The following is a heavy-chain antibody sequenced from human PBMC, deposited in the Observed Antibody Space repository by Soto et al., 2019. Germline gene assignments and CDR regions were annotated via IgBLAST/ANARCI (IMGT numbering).Heavy chain of an antibody. D-gene: IGHD4-4*01. CDR3: AKYSETSSTPAA. CDR2: IANDAENYEA. V-gene: IGHV3-73*02. CDR1: GFTISATA. J-gene: IGHJ5*02. Sequence: EVQLVESGGGLVQPGGSLKLSCAASGFTISATAMHWIRQASGKGLEWVGRIANDAENYEATYAGSVKGRFTLSRDESKNKAYLQMNGLESEDTAIYYCAKYSETSSTPAALGQGTLVTVSS.